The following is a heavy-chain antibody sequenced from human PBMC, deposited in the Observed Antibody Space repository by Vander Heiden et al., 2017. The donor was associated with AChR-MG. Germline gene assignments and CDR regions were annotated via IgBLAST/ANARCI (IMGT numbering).Heavy chain of an antibody. V-gene: IGHV4-30-4*01. J-gene: IGHJ3*02. Sequence: QVQLQESGPGLVKPSQTLSLTCTVSGGSISRGDYYWSSIRQPPGKGREWIGYIDYSGSAYYNPSLKRRVIISVDTSKNQFSLRLSSVTAADTAVYYCAKTASAAPGAFESWGQGTMATVAA. CDR3: AKTASAAPGAFES. CDR2: IDYSGSA. CDR1: GGSISRGDYY.